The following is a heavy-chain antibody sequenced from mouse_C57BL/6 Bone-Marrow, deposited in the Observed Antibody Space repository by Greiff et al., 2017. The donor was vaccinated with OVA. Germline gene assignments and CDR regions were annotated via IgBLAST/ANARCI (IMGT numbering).Heavy chain of an antibody. CDR3: ARCSNYPLCAMDY. D-gene: IGHD2-5*01. Sequence: QVQLQQPGAELVKPGASVKLSCKASGYTFTSYWMHWVKQRPGQGLEWIGMIHPNSGSTNYNEKFKSKATLTVDKSSSTAYMQLSSLTSEDSAVYYCARCSNYPLCAMDYWGQGTSVTVSS. CDR1: GYTFTSYW. J-gene: IGHJ4*01. V-gene: IGHV1-64*01. CDR2: IHPNSGST.